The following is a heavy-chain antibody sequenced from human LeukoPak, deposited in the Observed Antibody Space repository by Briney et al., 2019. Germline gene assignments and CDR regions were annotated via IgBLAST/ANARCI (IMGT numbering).Heavy chain of an antibody. CDR3: TRYLEL. V-gene: IGHV3-15*01. CDR1: AFTFSNAW. J-gene: IGHJ4*02. Sequence: GGSLRLSCAASAFTFSNAWMNWVRQAPGKGLEWVGRIKSKTDGGTTEYAAPVKGRFTISRDNSKNTLYLQIDSLKTEDSGVYYCTRYLELWGQGTLVTVSS. D-gene: IGHD3-3*01. CDR2: IKSKTDGGTT.